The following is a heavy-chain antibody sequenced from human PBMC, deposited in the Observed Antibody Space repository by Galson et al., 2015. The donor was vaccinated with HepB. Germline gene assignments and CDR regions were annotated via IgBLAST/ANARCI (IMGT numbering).Heavy chain of an antibody. Sequence: CAISGDSVSSNSAAWNWIRQSPSRGLEWLGRTYYRSKWYNDYAVSVKSRITINPDTSKNQFSLQLNSVTPEDTAVYYCARVALIAAAGTVWFDPWGQETLVTVSS. D-gene: IGHD6-13*01. CDR3: ARVALIAAAGTVWFDP. J-gene: IGHJ5*02. CDR2: TYYRSKWYN. V-gene: IGHV6-1*01. CDR1: GDSVSSNSAA.